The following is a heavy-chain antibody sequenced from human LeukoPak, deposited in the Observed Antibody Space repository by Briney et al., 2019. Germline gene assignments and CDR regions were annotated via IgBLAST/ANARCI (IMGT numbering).Heavy chain of an antibody. CDR2: ITYSGST. Sequence: SETLSLTCTVSGDSISSSSYYWGWIRQPPGKGLEWIGSITYSGSTYYNPSLKSRVTISVDTSKNQFSLKLSSVTAADTAVYYCARALVIFGVVPLPGGAEVDAFDIWGQGTMVTVSS. CDR3: ARALVIFGVVPLPGGAEVDAFDI. J-gene: IGHJ3*02. D-gene: IGHD3-3*01. CDR1: GDSISSSSYY. V-gene: IGHV4-39*07.